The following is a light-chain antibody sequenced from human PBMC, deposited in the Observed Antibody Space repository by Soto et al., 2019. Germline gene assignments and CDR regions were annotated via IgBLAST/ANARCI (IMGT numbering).Light chain of an antibody. CDR1: QSVSSN. V-gene: IGKV3-15*01. J-gene: IGKJ3*01. CDR3: QQRSNWPPVFT. Sequence: EIVMTQSPATLSVSPGERATLSCRASQSVSSNLAWYQQKRGQAPRLLLYDASTRATGIPARFSGSGSETEFTLIISSLQSEDFAVYYCQQRSNWPPVFTFGPGTKVDIK. CDR2: DAS.